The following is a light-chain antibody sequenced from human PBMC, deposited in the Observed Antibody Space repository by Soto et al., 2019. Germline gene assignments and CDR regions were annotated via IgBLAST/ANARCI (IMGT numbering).Light chain of an antibody. V-gene: IGKV3-15*01. J-gene: IGKJ1*01. CDR1: QTISRPY. CDR2: DAS. Sequence: EIVLTQSPGTLSLSPGDRATLSCRASQTISRPYLAWYQQKPGQAPRLLIYDASTRATGIPARFSGSGSGTEFTLTISSLQSEDFAVYYCQQYTNWRTFGQGTKVDIK. CDR3: QQYTNWRT.